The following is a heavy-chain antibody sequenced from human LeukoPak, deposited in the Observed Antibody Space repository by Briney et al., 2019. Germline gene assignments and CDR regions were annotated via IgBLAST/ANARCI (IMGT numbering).Heavy chain of an antibody. CDR3: TQDTDYFDY. CDR1: GFTFSSYG. CDR2: ISYDGSNK. J-gene: IGHJ4*02. Sequence: AGGSLRLSCAASGFTFSSYGMHWVRQAPGKGLEWVAVISYDGSNKYYADSVKGRFTISRDNSKNTLYLQMNSLRAEDTAVYYCTQDTDYFDYWGQGTLVTVSS. V-gene: IGHV3-30*18.